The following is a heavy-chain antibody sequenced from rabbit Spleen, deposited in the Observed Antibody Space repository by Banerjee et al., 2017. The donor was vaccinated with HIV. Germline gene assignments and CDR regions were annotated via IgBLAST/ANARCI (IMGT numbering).Heavy chain of an antibody. Sequence: QSLEESGGDLVKPGASLTLTCTASGVSFTNNNYMCWVRQAPGKGLEWIACINPNTGNSVYASWAKGPFTISKTSSTTVTLQMTSLTVADTATYFCARAGEGGDGYLNLWGQGTLVTVS. CDR1: GVSFTNNNY. CDR2: INPNTGNS. J-gene: IGHJ4*01. D-gene: IGHD5-1*01. CDR3: ARAGEGGDGYLNL. V-gene: IGHV1S40*01.